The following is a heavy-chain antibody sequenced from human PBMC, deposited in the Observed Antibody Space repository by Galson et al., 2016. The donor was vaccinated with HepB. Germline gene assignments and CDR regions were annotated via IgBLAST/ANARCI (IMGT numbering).Heavy chain of an antibody. Sequence: SLRLSCAASGFTFNNYWMSWVRQAPGKGLEWVATIKGDGSDKYYVDSVKGRFTISRDNAHTSVYLQMNSLRAEDTGLYYCSRDLWDTVVVQSAPGLNWFDPWGQGTLVSVSS. D-gene: IGHD2-2*01. CDR2: IKGDGSDK. V-gene: IGHV3-7*03. CDR1: GFTFNNYW. CDR3: SRDLWDTVVVQSAPGLNWFDP. J-gene: IGHJ5*02.